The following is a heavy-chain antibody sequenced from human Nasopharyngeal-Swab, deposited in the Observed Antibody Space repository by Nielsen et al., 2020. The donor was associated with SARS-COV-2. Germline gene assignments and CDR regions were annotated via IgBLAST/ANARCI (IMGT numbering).Heavy chain of an antibody. Sequence: WIRQPPGKGLEWIGSIYYSGSTYYNPSLKSRVTISVDTSKNQFSLKLSSVTAADTAVYYCARYGERITIFGVVIKEAFDIWGRGTMVTVSS. J-gene: IGHJ3*02. CDR3: ARYGERITIFGVVIKEAFDI. CDR2: IYYSGST. V-gene: IGHV4-39*01. D-gene: IGHD3-3*01.